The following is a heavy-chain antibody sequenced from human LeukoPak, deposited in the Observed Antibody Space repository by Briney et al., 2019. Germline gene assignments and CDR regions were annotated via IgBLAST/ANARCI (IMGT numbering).Heavy chain of an antibody. CDR2: IYYSGST. J-gene: IGHJ3*02. D-gene: IGHD4-17*01. Sequence: SSETLSLTXTVSGGSISSYYWSWIRQPPGKGLEWIGYIYYSGSTNYNPSLKSRVTISVDTSKNQFSLKLSSVTAADTAVYYCAREPTVTPDAFDIWGQGTMVTVSS. CDR3: AREPTVTPDAFDI. V-gene: IGHV4-59*01. CDR1: GGSISSYY.